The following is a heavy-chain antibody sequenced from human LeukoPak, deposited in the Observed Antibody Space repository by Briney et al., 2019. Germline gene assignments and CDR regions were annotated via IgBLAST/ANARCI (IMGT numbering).Heavy chain of an antibody. CDR2: IYHSGGA. CDR3: ARDFIAQSPIPAY. J-gene: IGHJ4*02. CDR1: GDSITSSGSS. D-gene: IGHD6-13*01. V-gene: IGHV4-30-2*01. Sequence: PSETLSLTCAVSGDSITSSGSSWSWIRQPLGKGLEWIGYIYHSGGAYYNPSLKSRVTISLDRSKNQFSLKLNSVTAADSAVYYCARDFIAQSPIPAYWGQGTLVSVSS.